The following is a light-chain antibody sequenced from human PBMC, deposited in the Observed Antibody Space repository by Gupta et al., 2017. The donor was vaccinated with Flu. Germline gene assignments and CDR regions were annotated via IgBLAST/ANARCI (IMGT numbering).Light chain of an antibody. CDR1: HGINNY. CDR2: GAS. V-gene: IGKV1-9*01. J-gene: IGKJ1*01. CDR3: QQRNSSPST. Sequence: PSFETASVRCRVSITCRSIHGINNYLAWYQQKPGKAPKLLMYGASTWQTGVPARFSGSGSGTEFTLTISSRQAEDFAAYYCQQRNSSPSTFGRGTKVEIK.